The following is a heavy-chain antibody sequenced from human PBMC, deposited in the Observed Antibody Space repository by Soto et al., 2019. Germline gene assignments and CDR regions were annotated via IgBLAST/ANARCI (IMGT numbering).Heavy chain of an antibody. Sequence: SETLSLTCTVSGGSISSSSYYWGWIRQPPGKGLEWIGSIYYSGSTYYNPSLKSRVTMSVDTSMNQFSLKLSSVTAADTAVYYCATQEIVTTTGFDYWGQGTLVTVYS. CDR1: GGSISSSSYY. CDR2: IYYSGST. D-gene: IGHD5-12*01. V-gene: IGHV4-39*01. CDR3: ATQEIVTTTGFDY. J-gene: IGHJ4*02.